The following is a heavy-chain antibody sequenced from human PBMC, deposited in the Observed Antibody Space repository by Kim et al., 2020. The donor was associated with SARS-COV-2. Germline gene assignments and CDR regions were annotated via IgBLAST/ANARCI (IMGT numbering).Heavy chain of an antibody. CDR1: GFTFSDYA. J-gene: IGHJ4*02. Sequence: GGSLRLSCSASGFTFSDYAIHWVRRTPGMGLQYVSATTRDGDGSFYADSVKDRFTIFRDNSKNTLFLQMSGLRIEDTAIYYCVRYGRSYGAVHWGQGTLVSVS. V-gene: IGHV3-64D*06. CDR2: TTRDGDGS. CDR3: VRYGRSYGAVH. D-gene: IGHD3-16*01.